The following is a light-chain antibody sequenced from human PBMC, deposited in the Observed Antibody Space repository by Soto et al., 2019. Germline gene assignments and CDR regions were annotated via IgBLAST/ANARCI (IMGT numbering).Light chain of an antibody. CDR2: DAS. CDR3: QQYNTDSYT. Sequence: DIQMTQSPSTLSASVGDRVTITCRASQGISTWLAWYQQKPGKAPKLLIFDASSLGSGVPSRFSGSGSGTEFTLTISGLQPDDFAAYLCQQYNTDSYTFGQGTKLEI. J-gene: IGKJ2*01. V-gene: IGKV1-5*01. CDR1: QGISTW.